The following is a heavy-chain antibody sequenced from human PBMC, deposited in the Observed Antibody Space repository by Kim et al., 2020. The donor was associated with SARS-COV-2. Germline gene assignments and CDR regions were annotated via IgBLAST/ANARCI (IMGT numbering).Heavy chain of an antibody. J-gene: IGHJ2*01. CDR1: GFTFSSYG. D-gene: IGHD6-13*01. V-gene: IGHV3-33*05. Sequence: GGSLRLSCAASGFTFSSYGMHWVRQAPGKGLEWVAVISYDGSNKYYADSVKGRFTISRDNSKNTLYLQMNSLRAEDTAVYYCARDAPLVEQQLVHWYFDLWGRGTLVTGSS. CDR2: ISYDGSNK. CDR3: ARDAPLVEQQLVHWYFDL.